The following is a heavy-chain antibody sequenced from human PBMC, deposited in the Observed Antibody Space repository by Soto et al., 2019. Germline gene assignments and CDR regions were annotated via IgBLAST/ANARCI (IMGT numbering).Heavy chain of an antibody. Sequence: PGESLKISCNGSGYSFTSYWISWVRQMPGKGLEWMGRIDPSDSYTNYSPSFQGHVTISADKSISTAYMQWSSLKASDTAMYYCARGDCTNGVCYRGYYYYGMDVWGQGTTVTVSS. D-gene: IGHD2-8*01. J-gene: IGHJ6*02. V-gene: IGHV5-10-1*01. CDR2: IDPSDSYT. CDR3: ARGDCTNGVCYRGYYYYGMDV. CDR1: GYSFTSYW.